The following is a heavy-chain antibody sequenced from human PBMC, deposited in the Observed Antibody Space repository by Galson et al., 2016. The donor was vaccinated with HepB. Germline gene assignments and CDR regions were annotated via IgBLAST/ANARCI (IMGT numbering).Heavy chain of an antibody. CDR1: GGSISTFGYY. V-gene: IGHV4-31*11. CDR3: ARERSPVLRYFDRPRGGKDV. J-gene: IGHJ6*02. Sequence: TLSLTCAVSGGSISTFGYYWSWIRQHPGKGLEWIGDIYYSGKTYYTPSLKRRVLISTDTSKNQYTLKVSSVTAADTAVYYCARERSPVLRYFDRPRGGKDVWGQGTTVTVSS. D-gene: IGHD3-9*01. CDR2: IYYSGKT.